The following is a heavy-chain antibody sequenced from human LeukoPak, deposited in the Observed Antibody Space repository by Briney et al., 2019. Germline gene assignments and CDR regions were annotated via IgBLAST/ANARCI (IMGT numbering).Heavy chain of an antibody. V-gene: IGHV1-58*02. D-gene: IGHD1-26*01. CDR3: AADQNSGSYDY. J-gene: IGHJ4*02. CDR1: GFTFTSSA. Sequence: GASVKVSCKASGFTFTSSAMQWVQQARGQRLEWIGWIVVGSGNTNYAQKFQERVTITRDMSTSTAYMELSSLRSEDTAVYYCAADQNSGSYDYWGQGTLVTVSS. CDR2: IVVGSGNT.